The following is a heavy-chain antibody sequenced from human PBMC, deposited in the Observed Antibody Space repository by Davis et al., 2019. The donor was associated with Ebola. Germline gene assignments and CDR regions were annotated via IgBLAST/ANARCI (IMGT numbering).Heavy chain of an antibody. Sequence: MPSETLSLTCTVSSGSISSSGYYWGWIRQPPGKGLEWIGSIYYSGSTYYNQSLKSRVTISIDTSKNQFSLRLSSVTAADTAVYYCARLAGYCTSSSCYLGSFDYWGQGTLVTVSS. J-gene: IGHJ4*02. D-gene: IGHD2-2*01. V-gene: IGHV4-39*01. CDR3: ARLAGYCTSSSCYLGSFDY. CDR2: IYYSGST. CDR1: SGSISSSGYY.